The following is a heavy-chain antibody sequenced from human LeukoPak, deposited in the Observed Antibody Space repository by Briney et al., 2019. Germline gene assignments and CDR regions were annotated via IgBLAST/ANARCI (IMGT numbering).Heavy chain of an antibody. J-gene: IGHJ2*01. D-gene: IGHD1-26*01. CDR1: GFTFSSYA. V-gene: IGHV3-23*01. CDR2: ISGSGGST. CDR3: ARLRWETLLYWYFDL. Sequence: GGSLRLSCAASGFTFSSYAMSWVRQAPGKGLEWVSAISGSGGSTYYADSVKGPFTISRDNSKNTLYLQMNSLRADDTALYYCARLRWETLLYWYFDLWGRGTLVTVSS.